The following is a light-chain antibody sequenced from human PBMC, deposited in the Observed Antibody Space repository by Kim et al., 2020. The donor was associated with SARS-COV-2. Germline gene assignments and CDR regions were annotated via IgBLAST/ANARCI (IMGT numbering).Light chain of an antibody. J-gene: IGKJ5*01. Sequence: DIQMTQSPSSLSASVGDRVTITCQASQNIGTSLNWYQQKPGKAPDVLIYGASTLQSGVPSRFSGSGSGTYFTLTIDSLQPGDLATYYCQQTYMSPIAFAQGTRLEIK. CDR3: QQTYMSPIA. V-gene: IGKV1-39*01. CDR1: QNIGTS. CDR2: GAS.